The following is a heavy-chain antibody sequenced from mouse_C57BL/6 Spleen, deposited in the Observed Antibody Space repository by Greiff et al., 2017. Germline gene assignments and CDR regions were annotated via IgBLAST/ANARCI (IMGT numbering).Heavy chain of an antibody. CDR2: INPGSGGT. CDR1: GYAFTNYL. V-gene: IGHV1-54*01. J-gene: IGHJ1*03. CDR3: ARRASTTGVDWYFDV. Sequence: VQLQQSGAELVRPGPSVKVSCKASGYAFTNYLLEWVKQRPGQGLEWIGVINPGSGGTNYNEKFKGQATLTADKSSSTAYMQLSSLTSEDSAVYFWARRASTTGVDWYFDVWGTGTTVTVSS. D-gene: IGHD1-1*01.